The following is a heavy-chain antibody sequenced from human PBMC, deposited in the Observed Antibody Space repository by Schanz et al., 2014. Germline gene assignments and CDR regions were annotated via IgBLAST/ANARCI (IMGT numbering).Heavy chain of an antibody. CDR1: GLTFSDYY. V-gene: IGHV3-7*01. Sequence: EVQLVESGGSLVQPGGSLRLSCAASGLTFSDYYMSWIRQAPGKGLEWVANIKQDGSEKYYVDSVKGRFTISRDNAKNSLYLQMNSLTAEDTAVYYCARGVRIDYWGQGTLVTVSS. CDR3: ARGVRIDY. CDR2: IKQDGSEK. J-gene: IGHJ4*02. D-gene: IGHD3-3*01.